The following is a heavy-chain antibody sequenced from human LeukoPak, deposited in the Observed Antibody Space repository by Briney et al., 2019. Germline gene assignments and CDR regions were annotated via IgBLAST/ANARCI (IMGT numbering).Heavy chain of an antibody. CDR2: ISTSGSGNAI. Sequence: GGSLRLSCAASGFISSIYSMNWVRQAPGKGLEWVSTISTSGSGNAIYYADSLKGRFTISRDNAKNSLYLQMNSLRAEDTAIYYCARDLRVISFDNWGQGTLVSVSS. D-gene: IGHD2-21*01. V-gene: IGHV3-21*04. CDR1: GFISSIYS. J-gene: IGHJ4*02. CDR3: ARDLRVISFDN.